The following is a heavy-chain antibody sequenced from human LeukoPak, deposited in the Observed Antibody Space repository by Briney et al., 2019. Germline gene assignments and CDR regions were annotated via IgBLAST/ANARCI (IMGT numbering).Heavy chain of an antibody. Sequence: SETLSPTCTVSGGSISVYYWSWVRQPPGKGLEWIGYISHSGSINYNHSLQSRVTISIDTSNNQFSLNVRSATAADTAVYYCARSRDAYLLDYWGQGTLVTVSS. CDR2: ISHSGSI. D-gene: IGHD5-24*01. CDR1: GGSISVYY. J-gene: IGHJ4*02. V-gene: IGHV4-59*01. CDR3: ARSRDAYLLDY.